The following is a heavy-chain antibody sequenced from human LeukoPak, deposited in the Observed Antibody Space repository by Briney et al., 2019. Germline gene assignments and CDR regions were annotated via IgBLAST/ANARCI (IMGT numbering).Heavy chain of an antibody. D-gene: IGHD3-22*01. CDR1: GYTFTSYG. CDR2: ISAYNGNT. V-gene: IGHV1-18*01. J-gene: IGHJ3*02. CDR3: ASPRGLYYYDSSGSTPYAFDI. Sequence: ASVKVSCEASGYTFTSYGISWVRQAPGQGLEWMGWISAYNGNTNYAQKLQGRVTMTTDTSTSTAYMELRSLRSDDTAVYYCASPRGLYYYDSSGSTPYAFDIWGQGTMVTVSS.